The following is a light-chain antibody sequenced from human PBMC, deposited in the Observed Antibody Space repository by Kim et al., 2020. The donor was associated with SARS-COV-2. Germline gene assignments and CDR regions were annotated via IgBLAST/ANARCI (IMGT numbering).Light chain of an antibody. J-gene: IGKJ4*01. V-gene: IGKV3-20*01. CDR3: QQYYGSPLT. CDR1: HSVINNY. CDR2: GAS. Sequence: SPGERVTLSCRASHSVINNYLAWYQQKPGQAPTLLIYGASSRATGIPDRFSGSGSGTDFTLTINRLEPEDFAVYYCQQYYGSPLTFGGGTKVDIK.